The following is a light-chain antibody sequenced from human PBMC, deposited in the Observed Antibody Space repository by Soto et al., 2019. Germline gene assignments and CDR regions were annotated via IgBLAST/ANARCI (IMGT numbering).Light chain of an antibody. V-gene: IGKV3-15*01. CDR2: GAS. CDR1: QSVSNN. J-gene: IGKJ1*01. Sequence: EIVMTQSPATLSVSPGERATLSCRASQSVSNNLAWYQQKPGQAPRLLIYGASTRATGIPARFSGSGAGTEFTLTISSLQSEDFAVYHCQQVHNWPPGTFGQGTKVELK. CDR3: QQVHNWPPGT.